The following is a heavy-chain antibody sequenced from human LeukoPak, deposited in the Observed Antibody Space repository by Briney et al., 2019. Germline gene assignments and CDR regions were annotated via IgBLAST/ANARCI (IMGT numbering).Heavy chain of an antibody. D-gene: IGHD3-3*01. CDR3: ARGLNDSWTGENY. V-gene: IGHV4-34*01. J-gene: IGHJ4*02. CDR1: GGSFSGYY. CDR2: INHSGST. Sequence: SETLSLTCAVSGGSFSGYYWNWIRQSPGKGLEWIGEINHSGSTNYNPSLKSRVTISLDTSKSQFSLKVRYVTAADTAVYYCARGLNDSWTGENYWGQGTLVTVSS.